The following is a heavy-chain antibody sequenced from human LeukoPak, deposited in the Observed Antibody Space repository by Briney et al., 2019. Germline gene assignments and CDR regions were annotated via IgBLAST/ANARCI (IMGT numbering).Heavy chain of an antibody. CDR2: IIPIFGTA. D-gene: IGHD2-15*01. CDR1: GGTFSIYA. V-gene: IGHV1-69*06. Sequence: SVKVSCKASGGTFSIYAISWVRQAPGQGLEWMGGIIPIFGTANYAQKFQGRVTITADKSTSTAYMELSSLRSGDTAVYYCASLGYCSGGSCSYSIFDYWGQGTLVTVSS. J-gene: IGHJ4*02. CDR3: ASLGYCSGGSCSYSIFDY.